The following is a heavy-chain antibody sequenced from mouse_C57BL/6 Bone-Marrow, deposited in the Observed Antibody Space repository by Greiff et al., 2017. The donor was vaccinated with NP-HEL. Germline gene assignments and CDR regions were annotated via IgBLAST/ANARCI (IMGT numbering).Heavy chain of an antibody. Sequence: VQLKESGGDLVKPGGSLTLSCAASGFTFSSYAMSWVRQTPDKRLEWVATISSGGSYTYYPDSVKGRFTISRDNAKNTLYLQMSSLKSEDTAMYYCARHGWAPYAMDYWGQGTSVTVSS. D-gene: IGHD3-3*01. CDR3: ARHGWAPYAMDY. V-gene: IGHV5-6*01. CDR1: GFTFSSYA. J-gene: IGHJ4*01. CDR2: ISSGGSYT.